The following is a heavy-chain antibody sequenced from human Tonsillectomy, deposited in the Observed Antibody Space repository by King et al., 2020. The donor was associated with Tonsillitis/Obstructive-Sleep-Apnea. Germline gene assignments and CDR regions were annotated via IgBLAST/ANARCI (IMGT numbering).Heavy chain of an antibody. CDR2: IYYSGST. Sequence: LQLQESGPGLVKPSETLSLTCTVSGGSISCTTHYWGWIRQPPGKGLEWLGNIYYSGSTYYNPSLKSRVTISLDTSKNQFSLKVSSVTAADTAVYYCAIGVYCGSTGCSPVIARGENYHSYYMDVWGRGTTVTVAS. CDR3: AIGVYCGSTGCSPVIARGENYHSYYMDV. J-gene: IGHJ6*03. V-gene: IGHV4-39*02. CDR1: GGSISCTTHY. D-gene: IGHD2-2*01.